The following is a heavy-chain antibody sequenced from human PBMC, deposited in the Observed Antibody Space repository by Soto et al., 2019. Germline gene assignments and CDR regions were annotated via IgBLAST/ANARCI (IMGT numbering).Heavy chain of an antibody. Sequence: ASVKVSCKVSGYTLTELSMHWVRQAPGKGLGWMGGFDPEDGETIYAQKFQGRVTMTEDTSTDTAYMELSSLRSEDTAVYYCAINTFRGLRDNAFDIWGQGTMVTVSS. D-gene: IGHD3-16*01. J-gene: IGHJ3*02. CDR1: GYTLTELS. V-gene: IGHV1-24*01. CDR3: AINTFRGLRDNAFDI. CDR2: FDPEDGET.